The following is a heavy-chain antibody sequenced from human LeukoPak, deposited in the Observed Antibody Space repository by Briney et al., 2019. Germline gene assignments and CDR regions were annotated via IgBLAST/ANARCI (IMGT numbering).Heavy chain of an antibody. CDR1: GGSISSSNW. CDR3: ARGSRSLYSSSWYSFY. Sequence: SETLSLTCAVSGGSISSSNWWSWVRQPPGKGLEWIGEIYHSGSTNYNPSLKSRVTISVDKSKNQFSLKLSSVTAADTAVYYCARGSRSLYSSSWYSFYWGQGTLVTVSS. CDR2: IYHSGST. V-gene: IGHV4-4*02. D-gene: IGHD6-13*01. J-gene: IGHJ4*02.